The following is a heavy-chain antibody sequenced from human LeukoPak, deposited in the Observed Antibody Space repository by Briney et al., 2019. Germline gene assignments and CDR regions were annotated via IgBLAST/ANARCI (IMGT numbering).Heavy chain of an antibody. CDR1: GGSFSGYY. CDR3: ARSSSAYGVQDY. J-gene: IGHJ4*02. Sequence: SETLSLTCAVYGGSFSGYYWGWIRQPPGKGLEWIGEINHGGSTNYNPALKSRVTISVDTSKNQFSLKLSSVAAADSAVYYCARSSSAYGVQDYWGQGTLVTVSS. D-gene: IGHD4-17*01. CDR2: INHGGST. V-gene: IGHV4-34*01.